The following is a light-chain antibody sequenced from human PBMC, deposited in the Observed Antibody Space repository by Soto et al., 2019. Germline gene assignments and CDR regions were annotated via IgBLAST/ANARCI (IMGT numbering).Light chain of an antibody. CDR3: QQLWTYPLT. V-gene: IGKV1-9*01. J-gene: IGKJ4*01. CDR1: QDVSRS. Sequence: DTQLTQSPSFLSASVGDRVTITCRASQDVSRSVGWYQQKPGKAPKLLISAASTLHSGVPSRFSGSGSGTDFTLTISILQPEDFATYYCQQLWTYPLTVGGGTNVEI. CDR2: AAS.